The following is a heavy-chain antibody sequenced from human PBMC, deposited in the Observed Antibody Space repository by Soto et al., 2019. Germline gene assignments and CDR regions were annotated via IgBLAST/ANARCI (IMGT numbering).Heavy chain of an antibody. Sequence: EVQLVESGGGLVQPGGSLKLSCAASGFTFSGSAMHWVRQASGKGLEWVGRIRSKANSYATAYAASVKGRFTISRDDSKNTAYLQMNSLKTEDTAVYYCTRSPDFWSGYYAYGMDVWGQGTTVTVSS. J-gene: IGHJ6*02. CDR1: GFTFSGSA. CDR3: TRSPDFWSGYYAYGMDV. V-gene: IGHV3-73*02. D-gene: IGHD3-3*01. CDR2: IRSKANSYAT.